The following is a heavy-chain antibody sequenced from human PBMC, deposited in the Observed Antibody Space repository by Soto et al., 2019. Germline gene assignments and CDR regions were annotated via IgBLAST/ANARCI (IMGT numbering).Heavy chain of an antibody. CDR2: ISYDGSNK. Sequence: QVQLVESGGGVVQPGRSLRLSCAASGFTFSSYAMHWVRQAPGKGLEWVAVISYDGSNKYYADSVKGRFTISRDNSKNTLYLQMNSLRAEDTAVYYCARERGDIVVVTAAENGFDYWGQGTLVTVSS. D-gene: IGHD2-2*01. V-gene: IGHV3-30-3*01. J-gene: IGHJ4*02. CDR1: GFTFSSYA. CDR3: ARERGDIVVVTAAENGFDY.